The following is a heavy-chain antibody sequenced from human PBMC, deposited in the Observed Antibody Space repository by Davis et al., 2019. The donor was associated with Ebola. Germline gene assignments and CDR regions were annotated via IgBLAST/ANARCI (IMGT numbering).Heavy chain of an antibody. V-gene: IGHV1-18*01. J-gene: IGHJ4*02. Sequence: ASVKVSCKVSEYTFTNYDINWVRQAPGQGLEWMGWISAYNGNTNYAQKLQGRVTMTTDTSTSTAYMELRSLRSDDTAVYYCARDRSSGSWGNSDYWGQGTLVTVSS. CDR2: ISAYNGNT. D-gene: IGHD6-19*01. CDR1: EYTFTNYD. CDR3: ARDRSSGSWGNSDY.